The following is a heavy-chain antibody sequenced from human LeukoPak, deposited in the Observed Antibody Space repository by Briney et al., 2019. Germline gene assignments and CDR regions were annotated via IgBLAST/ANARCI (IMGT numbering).Heavy chain of an antibody. V-gene: IGHV3-33*08. CDR2: IWYDGNNI. CDR1: GFTFSSYG. D-gene: IGHD6-19*01. Sequence: GGSLRLSCAASGFTFSSYGMTWVRQAPGKGLEWVAVIWYDGNNIYYADSVKGRFTISRDNSKNTLYLQMNSLRAEDTAVYYCARGEDSSGWYRYFQHWGQGTLVTVTS. J-gene: IGHJ1*01. CDR3: ARGEDSSGWYRYFQH.